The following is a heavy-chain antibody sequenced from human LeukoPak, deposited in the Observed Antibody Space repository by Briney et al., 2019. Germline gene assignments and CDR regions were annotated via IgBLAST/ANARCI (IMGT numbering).Heavy chain of an antibody. J-gene: IGHJ4*02. CDR2: ISWNSGSI. CDR1: GFTFDDYA. CDR3: AKSSGSYYSGLFDY. V-gene: IGHV3-9*03. Sequence: GRSLRLSCAASGFTFDDYAMHWVRQAPGKGLEWVSGISWNSGSIGYADSVKGRFTISRDNAKNSLYLQMNSLRAEDMALYYCAKSSGSYYSGLFDYWGQGTLVTVSS. D-gene: IGHD1-26*01.